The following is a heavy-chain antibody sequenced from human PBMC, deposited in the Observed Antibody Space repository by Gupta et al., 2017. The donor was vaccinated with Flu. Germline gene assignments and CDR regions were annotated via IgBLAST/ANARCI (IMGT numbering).Heavy chain of an antibody. CDR3: AKGRLGTDWFDP. V-gene: IGHV3-23*01. D-gene: IGHD1-26*01. J-gene: IGHJ5*02. CDR1: GFTFSSYA. CDR2: ISGSGGST. Sequence: EVQLLESGGGLVQPGGSRRLSCAASGFTFSSYAMGWVGEAPGKGLEWVSAISGSGGSTYYADYVKGRFTISRDNPKNTLYLQMNSLRAEDTAVYYCAKGRLGTDWFDPWGQGTRVTVSS.